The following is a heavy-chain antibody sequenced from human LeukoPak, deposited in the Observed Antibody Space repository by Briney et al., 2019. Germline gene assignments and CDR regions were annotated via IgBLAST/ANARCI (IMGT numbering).Heavy chain of an antibody. D-gene: IGHD3-22*01. CDR3: AKGRDSSGYYRGIFDY. J-gene: IGHJ4*02. Sequence: GGSLRLSCAASGFTFSSYAMHWVRQAPGKGLEWVAVISYDGSNKYYADSVKGRFTISRDNSKNTLYLQMNSLRAEDTAVYYCAKGRDSSGYYRGIFDYWGQGTLVTVSS. CDR2: ISYDGSNK. CDR1: GFTFSSYA. V-gene: IGHV3-30-3*01.